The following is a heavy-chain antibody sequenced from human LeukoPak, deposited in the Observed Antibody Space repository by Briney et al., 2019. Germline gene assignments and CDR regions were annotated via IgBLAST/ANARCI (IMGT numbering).Heavy chain of an antibody. CDR2: IYPGDSDT. CDR3: ARSPTHIDYYDSSGYLSWVDY. CDR1: GYSFTSYW. J-gene: IGHJ4*02. V-gene: IGHV5-51*01. D-gene: IGHD3-22*01. Sequence: GESLKISCKGSGYSFTSYWIGWVRQMPGKGLEWMGIIYPGDSDTRYSPSFQGQVTISADKSISTAYLQWSSLKASGTAMYYCARSPTHIDYYDSSGYLSWVDYWGQGTLVTVSS.